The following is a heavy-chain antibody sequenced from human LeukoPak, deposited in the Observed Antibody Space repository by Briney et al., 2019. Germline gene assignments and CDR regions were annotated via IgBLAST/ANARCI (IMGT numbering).Heavy chain of an antibody. CDR1: GFTFSSYT. Sequence: GGSLRLSCAASGFTFSSYTMSWVRQAPGEGLEWLSAINGRGITYYAGSVKGRFTISRDNSENTLYLQMNSPTVDDTAVYFCAKERQTGDYFTSDYWGQGTLVTVSS. V-gene: IGHV3-23*01. CDR2: INGRGIT. CDR3: AKERQTGDYFTSDY. D-gene: IGHD4-17*01. J-gene: IGHJ4*02.